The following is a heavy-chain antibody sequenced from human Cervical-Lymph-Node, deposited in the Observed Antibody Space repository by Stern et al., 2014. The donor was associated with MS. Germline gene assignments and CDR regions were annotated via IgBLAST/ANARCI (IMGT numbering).Heavy chain of an antibody. CDR3: ARETDYGEYYYYGLDV. J-gene: IGHJ6*02. V-gene: IGHV4-61*08. CDR1: GDVSSGDYY. Sequence: QVQLQESGPGLVKPSETLSLTCTVSGDVSSGDYYWSWIRQPPGKGLEWIGRLDDSRKGREWTGRSDDSGSVNYNPSLESRVTISLDTSKNLFSLRLSSVTAADTAVYYCARETDYGEYYYYGLDVWGQGTTVTVSS. CDR2: SDDSGSV. D-gene: IGHD4-17*01.